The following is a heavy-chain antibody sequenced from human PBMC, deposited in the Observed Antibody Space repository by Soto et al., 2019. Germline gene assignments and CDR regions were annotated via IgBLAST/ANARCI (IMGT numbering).Heavy chain of an antibody. CDR3: AAYADGPYRPPYDY. Sequence: VGSLRLSCAASGSTFTSSVMAWVRRPPGRGLEWISSLGLIPRHTFYADSVKGRFTISRDNSRTTLYLQMTGLTFDDTAVYYCAAYADGPYRPPYDYWGQGTQVTSPQ. D-gene: IGHD3-16*02. CDR2: LGLIPRHT. J-gene: IGHJ4*02. V-gene: IGHV3-23*01. CDR1: GSTFTSSV.